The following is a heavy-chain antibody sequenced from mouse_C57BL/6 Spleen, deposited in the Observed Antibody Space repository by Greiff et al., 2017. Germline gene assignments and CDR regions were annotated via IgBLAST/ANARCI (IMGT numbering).Heavy chain of an antibody. V-gene: IGHV1-82*01. Sequence: QVQLQQSGPELVKPGASVKISCKASGYAFSSSWMNWVKQRPGKGLEWIGRIYPGDGDTNYNGKFKGKATLTADKSSSTAYMQLSSLTSEDSAVYFCAREGDYGNTRWGFDVWGTGTTVTVSS. CDR1: GYAFSSSW. D-gene: IGHD2-1*01. J-gene: IGHJ1*03. CDR2: IYPGDGDT. CDR3: AREGDYGNTRWGFDV.